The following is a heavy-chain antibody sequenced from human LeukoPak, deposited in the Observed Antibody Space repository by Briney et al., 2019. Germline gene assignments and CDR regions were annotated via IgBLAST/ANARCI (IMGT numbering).Heavy chain of an antibody. D-gene: IGHD5-18*01. CDR1: GFTFKNYG. CDR3: VKDGTSVVGYNYGPFDY. V-gene: IGHV3-30*18. J-gene: IGHJ4*02. Sequence: PGGSLRLSCAASGFTFKNYGMHWVRQAPGKGLEWVAVISYDENVKYYAESVMGRFTISRDNSKNTLFLQMNSLRAEDTAVYYCVKDGTSVVGYNYGPFDYWGQGSLVTVSS. CDR2: ISYDENVK.